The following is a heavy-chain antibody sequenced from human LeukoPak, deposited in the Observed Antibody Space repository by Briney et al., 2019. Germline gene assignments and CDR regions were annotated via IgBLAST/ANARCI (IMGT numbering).Heavy chain of an antibody. D-gene: IGHD3-22*01. V-gene: IGHV4-39*07. CDR3: ARDRLYYYDSGSRN. CDR2: IYYSGST. Sequence: PSETLSLTCTISGGSISSSSYYWGWIRQPPGKGLEWIGSIYYSGSTYYNPSLKSRVTISVDTSKNQFSLKLSSVTAADTAVYYCARDRLYYYDSGSRNWGQGTLVTVSS. J-gene: IGHJ4*02. CDR1: GGSISSSSYY.